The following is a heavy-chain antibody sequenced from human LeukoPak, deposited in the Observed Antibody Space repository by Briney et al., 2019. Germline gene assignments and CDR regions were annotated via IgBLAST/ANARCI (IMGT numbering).Heavy chain of an antibody. CDR3: AKARSYDSSDIADY. CDR1: YA. CDR2: IICNICTI. V-gene: IGHV3-9*01. Sequence: YAMRWVRXXPGKGVEGVSGIICNICTIPYTLSLKRRFTISRDNAKNSLYLQMHSLRAEHTGLYYCAKARSYDSSDIADYWGQGTLVTVSS. J-gene: IGHJ4*02. D-gene: IGHD3-22*01.